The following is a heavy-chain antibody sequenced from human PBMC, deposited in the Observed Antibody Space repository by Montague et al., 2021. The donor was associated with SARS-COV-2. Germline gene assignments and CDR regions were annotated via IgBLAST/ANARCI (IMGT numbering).Heavy chain of an antibody. V-gene: IGHV3-30*04. J-gene: IGHJ4*02. CDR2: ISYDGSNK. D-gene: IGHD2-2*01. Sequence: SLRLSCAASGFTFSRYAMHWVRQAPGKGLEWVAVISYDGSNKYYADSVKGRFTISRDNSKNTLYLQMNSLRAEDTAVYYCARPLGGGYQLLCDYWGQGTLVTVSS. CDR1: GFTFSRYA. CDR3: ARPLGGGYQLLCDY.